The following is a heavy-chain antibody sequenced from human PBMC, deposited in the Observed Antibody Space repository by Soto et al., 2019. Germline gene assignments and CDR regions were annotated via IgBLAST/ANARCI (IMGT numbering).Heavy chain of an antibody. V-gene: IGHV1-18*01. CDR1: GYTFTSYG. Sequence: QVQLVQSGAEVKKPGASVKVSCKASGYTFTSYGISWVRQAPGQGLEWMGWISAYNGNTNYAQKLQGRVTMTTDTSTSTDYMGLRSLRSDDTSVYYGAGEGHGGYVSDLAYWGESSLVPVSS. J-gene: IGHJ4*02. CDR3: AGEGHGGYVSDLAY. D-gene: IGHD5-12*01. CDR2: ISAYNGNT.